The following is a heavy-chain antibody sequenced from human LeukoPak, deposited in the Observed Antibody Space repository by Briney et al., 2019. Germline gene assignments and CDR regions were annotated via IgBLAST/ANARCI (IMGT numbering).Heavy chain of an antibody. Sequence: GGSLRLSCAASGFTFSSYAMHWVRQAPGKGLEWVAVISYDGSNKYYADSVKGRFTISRDNSKNTLYLQMNSLRAEDTAVYYCARAIVVVVAADYRGQGTLVTVSS. CDR3: ARAIVVVVAADY. D-gene: IGHD2-15*01. CDR1: GFTFSSYA. J-gene: IGHJ4*02. V-gene: IGHV3-30-3*01. CDR2: ISYDGSNK.